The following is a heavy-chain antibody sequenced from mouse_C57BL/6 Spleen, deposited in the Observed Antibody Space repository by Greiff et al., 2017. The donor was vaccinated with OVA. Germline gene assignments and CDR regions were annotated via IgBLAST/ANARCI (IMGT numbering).Heavy chain of an antibody. J-gene: IGHJ3*01. CDR2: IYPGSGST. V-gene: IGHV1-55*01. CDR1: GYTFTSYW. D-gene: IGHD2-3*01. CDR3: ARSSGYFAWFAY. Sequence: QVQLQQPGAELVKPGASVKMSCKASGYTFTSYWITWVKQRPGQGLEWIGDIYPGSGSTNYNEKFKSKATLTVDTSSSTAYMQLSSLTSEDSAVYYCARSSGYFAWFAYWGQGTLVTVSA.